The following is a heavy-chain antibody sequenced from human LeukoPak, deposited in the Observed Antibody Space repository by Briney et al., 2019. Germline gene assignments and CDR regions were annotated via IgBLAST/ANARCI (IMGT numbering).Heavy chain of an antibody. D-gene: IGHD3-16*01. V-gene: IGHV1-24*01. CDR3: ATAFGLRLGESPPDWFDP. Sequence: ASVKVSCKVSGYTLTELSMHWVRQAPGKGLEWMGGFDPEDGETIYAQKFQGRVTMTEDTSTDTAYMELSSLRSEDTAVYYCATAFGLRLGESPPDWFDPWGQGTLVTVSS. CDR2: FDPEDGET. J-gene: IGHJ5*02. CDR1: GYTLTELS.